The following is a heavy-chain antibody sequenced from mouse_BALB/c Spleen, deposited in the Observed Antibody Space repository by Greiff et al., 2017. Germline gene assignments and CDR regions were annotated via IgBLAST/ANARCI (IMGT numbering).Heavy chain of an antibody. Sequence: QHSQTLSLTCSFSGFSLSTSGMGVGWIRQPSGKGLEWLAHIWWDDDKYYNPSLKSQLTISKDTSRNQVFLKITSVDTADTATYYCARRDYYGSSYGAMDYWGQGTSVTVSS. J-gene: IGHJ4*01. D-gene: IGHD1-1*01. CDR2: IWWDDDK. CDR3: ARRDYYGSSYGAMDY. CDR1: GFSLSTSGMG. V-gene: IGHV8-8*01.